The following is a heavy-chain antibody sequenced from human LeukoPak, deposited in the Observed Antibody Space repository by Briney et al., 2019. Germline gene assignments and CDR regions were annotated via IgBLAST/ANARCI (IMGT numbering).Heavy chain of an antibody. J-gene: IGHJ6*02. Sequence: PGGSLRLSCAASGFTFSNAWMSWVRQAPGKGLEWIGRIKSNSDGGTAEYGAPGKGRFTIARDDSKNTLYLQMNSLKTEDTAVYHCTTVTALLLWGLDVWGQGTTVTVSS. CDR1: GFTFSNAW. V-gene: IGHV3-15*01. CDR3: TTVTALLLWGLDV. D-gene: IGHD2-15*01. CDR2: IKSNSDGGTA.